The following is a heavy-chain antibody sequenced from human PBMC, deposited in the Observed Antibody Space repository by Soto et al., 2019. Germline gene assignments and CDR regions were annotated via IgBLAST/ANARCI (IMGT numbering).Heavy chain of an antibody. J-gene: IGHJ5*02. CDR1: GGSISSGDYY. CDR2: IYYSGST. Sequence: QLQPQESGPGLVKPSQNLSLTCTVSGGSISSGDYYWSWIRQHPGKGLEWIGYIYYSGSTYYNPSLKSRVTISVATSKNQFSLKLSSVTAADTAVYYCARWWSGSRQGFDPWGQGTLVTVSS. D-gene: IGHD3-3*01. CDR3: ARWWSGSRQGFDP. V-gene: IGHV4-31*03.